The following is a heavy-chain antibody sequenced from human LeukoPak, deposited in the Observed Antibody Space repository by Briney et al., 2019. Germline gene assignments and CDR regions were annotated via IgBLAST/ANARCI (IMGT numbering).Heavy chain of an antibody. CDR2: ISYDGSNK. V-gene: IGHV3-30*18. CDR1: GFTFSSYG. J-gene: IGHJ6*03. Sequence: GGSLRLSCAASGFTFSSYGMHWVRQAPGKGLEWVAVISYDGSNKYYADSVKGRFTISRDNSKNTLYLQMNSLRAEDTAVYYCAKDGIWASVSSSPPDYYYYMDVWGKGTTVTVSS. CDR3: AKDGIWASVSSSPPDYYYYMDV. D-gene: IGHD6-6*01.